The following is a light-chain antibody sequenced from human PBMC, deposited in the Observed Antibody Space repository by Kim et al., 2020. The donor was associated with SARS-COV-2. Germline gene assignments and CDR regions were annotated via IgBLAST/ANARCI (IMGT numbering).Light chain of an antibody. J-gene: IGKJ4*01. CDR1: QSVSSN. Sequence: EIVMTQSPATLSVSPGERAILSCRASQSVSSNLAWYQQKPGQAPRLLIYGASTRATDIPARFSGSGSGTDFTLTISSLQSEDFAVYYCQHYNNWPPLTFGGGTKVDIK. V-gene: IGKV3-15*01. CDR3: QHYNNWPPLT. CDR2: GAS.